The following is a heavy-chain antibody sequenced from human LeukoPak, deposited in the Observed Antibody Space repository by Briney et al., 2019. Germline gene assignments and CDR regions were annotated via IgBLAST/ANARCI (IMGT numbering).Heavy chain of an antibody. V-gene: IGHV4-39*07. D-gene: IGHD6-13*01. J-gene: IGHJ6*03. Sequence: SETLSLTCTVSGGPISSSSYYWGWIRQPPGKGLEWIGSIYYSGTTNYNPSLKSRVTISVDTSKNQFSLKLSSVTAEDTAVYYCARGKRIKAYSSSWYEKNYYYYMDVWGKGTTVTVSS. CDR3: ARGKRIKAYSSSWYEKNYYYYMDV. CDR2: IYYSGTT. CDR1: GGPISSSSYY.